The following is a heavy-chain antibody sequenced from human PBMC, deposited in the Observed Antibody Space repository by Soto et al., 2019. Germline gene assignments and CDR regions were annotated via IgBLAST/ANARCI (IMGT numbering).Heavy chain of an antibody. CDR2: IIPIFGTA. Sequence: ASVNVSCKASGGTFSSYAISWVRQAPGQGLEWMGGIIPIFGTANYAQKFQGRVTITADKSTSTAYMELSSLRSEDTAVYYCARGDIVVVPAAPPAADWFDPWGQGTLVTVSS. J-gene: IGHJ5*02. V-gene: IGHV1-69*06. D-gene: IGHD2-2*01. CDR3: ARGDIVVVPAAPPAADWFDP. CDR1: GGTFSSYA.